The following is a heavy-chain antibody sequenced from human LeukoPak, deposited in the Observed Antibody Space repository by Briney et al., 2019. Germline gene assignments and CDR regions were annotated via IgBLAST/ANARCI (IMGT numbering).Heavy chain of an antibody. CDR2: IYYSGNT. D-gene: IGHD3-3*01. CDR1: GGSISSSSYY. J-gene: IGHJ4*02. CDR3: ARHFLYDFWSGYPEVFDY. V-gene: IGHV4-39*01. Sequence: SETLSLTCTVSGGSISSSSYYWGWIRQPPGKGLEWIGSIYYSGNTYYNPSPKSRVTISVDTSKNQFSLKLSSVTAADTAVYYCARHFLYDFWSGYPEVFDYWGQGTLVTVSS.